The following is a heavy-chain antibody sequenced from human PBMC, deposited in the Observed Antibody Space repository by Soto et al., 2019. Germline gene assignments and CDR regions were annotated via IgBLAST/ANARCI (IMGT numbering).Heavy chain of an antibody. D-gene: IGHD2-2*01. Sequence: GGSLRLSCAASGFTFSSYWMHWVRQAPGKGLVWVSRINSDGSSTSYADSVKGRFTISRDNAKNTLYLQMNSLRAEDTAVYYCASLVVVPAKRYYYYGMDVWGQGTTVTVSS. CDR1: GFTFSSYW. CDR3: ASLVVVPAKRYYYYGMDV. CDR2: INSDGSST. J-gene: IGHJ6*02. V-gene: IGHV3-74*01.